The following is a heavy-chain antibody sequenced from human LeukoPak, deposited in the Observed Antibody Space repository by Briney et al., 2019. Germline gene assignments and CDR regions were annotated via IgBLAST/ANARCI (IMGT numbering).Heavy chain of an antibody. CDR1: GYTFTSYG. D-gene: IGHD4-17*01. CDR3: VRGATVTTLNDY. V-gene: IGHV1-18*01. Sequence: ASVKVSCKASGYTFTSYGLSWVRPAPGQGLEWMGWISAHNGNTNYAQKFQGRVTMTTDTSTSTAYMELKSLRSDDTDIYYCVRGATVTTLNDYWGQGTLVTVSS. CDR2: ISAHNGNT. J-gene: IGHJ4*02.